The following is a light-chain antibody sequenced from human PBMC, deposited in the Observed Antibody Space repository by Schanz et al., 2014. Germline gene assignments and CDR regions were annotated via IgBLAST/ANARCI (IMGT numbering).Light chain of an antibody. Sequence: EIVMTQSPATLSVSPGERVTLSCRASQSVSRNLAWYQQKPGQAPRLLIYGVSTRATGIPARFSGSESGTEFTLTISSLQSEDFAVYYCQQYGSSPFTFGPGTKVDIK. V-gene: IGKV3-15*01. CDR1: QSVSRN. J-gene: IGKJ3*01. CDR3: QQYGSSPFT. CDR2: GVS.